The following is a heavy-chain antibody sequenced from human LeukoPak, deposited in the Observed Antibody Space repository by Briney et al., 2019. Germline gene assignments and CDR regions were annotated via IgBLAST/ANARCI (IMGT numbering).Heavy chain of an antibody. Sequence: ASVKVSCKASGYTFTGYYMHWVRQAPGQGLEWMGRINPNSGGTNYAQKLQGRVTMTTDTSTSTAYMELRSLRSDDTAVYYCARDQGPYYYDSSGSGFDPWGQGTLVTVSS. CDR3: ARDQGPYYYDSSGSGFDP. J-gene: IGHJ5*02. D-gene: IGHD3-22*01. CDR1: GYTFTGYY. V-gene: IGHV1-2*06. CDR2: INPNSGGT.